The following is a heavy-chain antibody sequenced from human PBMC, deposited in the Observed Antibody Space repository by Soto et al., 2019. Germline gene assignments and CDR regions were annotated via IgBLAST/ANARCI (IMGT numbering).Heavy chain of an antibody. CDR2: ISSSSSYT. Sequence: GGSLRLSCAASGFTFIDYYMSWIRQAPGKGLEWVSYISSSSSYTNYTDSVKGRFTISRDNAKNSLYLQMNSLRAEDTAVYYCASYSSSWHRVYWGQGTLVTSPQ. CDR1: GFTFIDYY. CDR3: ASYSSSWHRVY. V-gene: IGHV3-11*03. J-gene: IGHJ4*02. D-gene: IGHD6-13*01.